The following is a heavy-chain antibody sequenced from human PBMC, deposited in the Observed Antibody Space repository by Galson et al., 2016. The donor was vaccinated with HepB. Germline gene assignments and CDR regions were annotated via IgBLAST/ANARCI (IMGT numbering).Heavy chain of an antibody. J-gene: IGHJ3*02. D-gene: IGHD2-8*01. CDR1: GFTFSNYG. CDR2: DSMDGRRK. Sequence: LRLSCAASGFTFSNYGVHWVRQAPGKGLEWVAADSMDGRRKFYADSVKGRFTISRDNSNSMLFLQMNSLRAEDTAVYYCARDSGYCNNFDCKGDAFDMWGQGTMVTVSS. V-gene: IGHV3-30*03. CDR3: ARDSGYCNNFDCKGDAFDM.